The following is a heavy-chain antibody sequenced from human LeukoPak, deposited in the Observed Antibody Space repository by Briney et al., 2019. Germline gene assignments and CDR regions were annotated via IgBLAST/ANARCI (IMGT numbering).Heavy chain of an antibody. D-gene: IGHD3-10*01. CDR2: ISAYNGNT. CDR1: GYTFTSYG. J-gene: IGHJ6*02. V-gene: IGHV1-18*01. CDR3: ARDRRLLWFGELSYYYGMDV. Sequence: EASVKVSCKASGYTFTSYGIIWVRQAPGRGLGWMGWISAYNGNTNYAQKLQGRVTMTTDTSTSTAYMELRSLRSDDTAVYYCARDRRLLWFGELSYYYGMDVWGQGTTVTVSS.